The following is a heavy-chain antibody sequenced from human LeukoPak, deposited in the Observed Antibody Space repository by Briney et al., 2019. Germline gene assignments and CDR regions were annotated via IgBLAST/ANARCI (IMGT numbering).Heavy chain of an antibody. CDR2: IYSSGTT. J-gene: IGHJ4*02. V-gene: IGHV4-59*01. CDR3: ASADYSGGWLFDS. D-gene: IGHD6-19*01. Sequence: SETLSLTCTVSGASMSSYYWNWIRQPPGEGLQWIAYIYSSGTTNYNPSLKSRVTISIDTSKSQFSLKLNSVTAADTAVYYCASADYSGGWLFDSWGQGTLVTVSS. CDR1: GASMSSYY.